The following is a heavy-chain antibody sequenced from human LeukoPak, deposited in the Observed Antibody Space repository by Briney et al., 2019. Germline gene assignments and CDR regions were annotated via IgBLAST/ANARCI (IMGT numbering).Heavy chain of an antibody. Sequence: PVGSLRLSCAASGFTFSTYAMNWVRQGPGKGLEWVSGISGSGGSTYYADSVKGRFTISRDNSKHTLYLQMNSLRAEDTAVYYCAKVSLGYWGQGTLVTVSS. J-gene: IGHJ4*02. CDR2: ISGSGGST. CDR3: AKVSLGY. V-gene: IGHV3-23*01. CDR1: GFTFSTYA.